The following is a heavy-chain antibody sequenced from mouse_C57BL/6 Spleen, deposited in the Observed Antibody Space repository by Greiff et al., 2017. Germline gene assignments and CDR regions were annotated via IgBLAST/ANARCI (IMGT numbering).Heavy chain of an antibody. CDR1: GYTFTDYE. D-gene: IGHD2-10*01. Sequence: VQLQQSGAELVRPGASVTLSCKASGYTFTDYEMHWVKQTPVHGLEWIGAIDPETGGTAYNQKFKGKAILTADKSSSTAYMEIRSLTSEDSAVYYCTRGDLLFYAMDYWGQGTSVTVSS. V-gene: IGHV1-15*01. J-gene: IGHJ4*01. CDR3: TRGDLLFYAMDY. CDR2: IDPETGGT.